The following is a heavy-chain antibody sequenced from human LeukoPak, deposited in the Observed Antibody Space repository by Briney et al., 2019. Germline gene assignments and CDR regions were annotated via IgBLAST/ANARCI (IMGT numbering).Heavy chain of an antibody. J-gene: IGHJ3*02. Sequence: PGGSLRLSCAASGFTFSNAWMTWVRQAPGKGLEWVSAISGSGGSTYYADSVKGRFTISRDISKNTLYLQMNSLRAEDTAVYYCAKDRFYSGSPRAFDIWGQGTMVTVSS. CDR2: ISGSGGST. D-gene: IGHD1-26*01. CDR3: AKDRFYSGSPRAFDI. V-gene: IGHV3-23*01. CDR1: GFTFSNAW.